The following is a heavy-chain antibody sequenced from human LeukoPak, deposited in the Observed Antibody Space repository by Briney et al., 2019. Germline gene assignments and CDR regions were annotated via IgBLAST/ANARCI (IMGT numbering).Heavy chain of an antibody. CDR3: ARQVAVVEPTDPNWFDS. J-gene: IGHJ5*01. V-gene: IGHV4-39*07. D-gene: IGHD2-21*01. CDR1: GDSIRRSTYY. CDR2: IFYNGRT. Sequence: PSETLSLTCNVSGDSIRRSTYYWGWVRQTPEKGLEWIVSIFYNGRTYYTPSLQSRVIMSLDTSKNQFSLRLTSVTAADTAVYYCARQVAVVEPTDPNWFDSWGQGTLVTVSS.